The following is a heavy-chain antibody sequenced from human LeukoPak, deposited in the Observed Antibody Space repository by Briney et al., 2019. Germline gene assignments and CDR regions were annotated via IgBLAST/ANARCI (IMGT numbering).Heavy chain of an antibody. CDR2: IYSSGSS. Sequence: SETLSLTCTVSGGSINNYYWSWIRQPAGKGLEWVGRIYSSGSSSYNPSLQSRVAMSVDTSKNQFSLKLSSVTAADTAVYYCAYDSSRGWFDPWGQGTLVTVSS. CDR1: GGSINNYY. J-gene: IGHJ5*02. D-gene: IGHD3-22*01. CDR3: AYDSSRGWFDP. V-gene: IGHV4-4*07.